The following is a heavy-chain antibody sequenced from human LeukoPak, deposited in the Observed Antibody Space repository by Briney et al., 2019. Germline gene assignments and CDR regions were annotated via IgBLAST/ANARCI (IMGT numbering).Heavy chain of an antibody. Sequence: SETLSLTCAVYGGSFSGYYWSWIRQPPGKGLEWIGEINYSGSTNYNPSLKSRVTISVDTSKNQFSLKLSSVTAADTAVYYCARRDYDILTYFDYWGQGTLVTVSS. V-gene: IGHV4-34*01. D-gene: IGHD3-9*01. CDR1: GGSFSGYY. CDR2: INYSGST. CDR3: ARRDYDILTYFDY. J-gene: IGHJ4*02.